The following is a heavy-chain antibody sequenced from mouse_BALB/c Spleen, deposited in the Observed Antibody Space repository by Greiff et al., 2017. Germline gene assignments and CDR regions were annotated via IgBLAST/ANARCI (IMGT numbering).Heavy chain of an antibody. CDR1: GFTFSDYG. Sequence: EVQLVESGGGLVQPGGSRKLSCAASGFTFSDYGMAWVRQAPGKGPEWVAFISNLAYSIYYADTVTGRFTISRENAKNTLYLEMSSLRSEDTAMYYCARASTMITPWFAYWGQGTLVTVSA. J-gene: IGHJ3*01. CDR2: ISNLAYSI. V-gene: IGHV5-15*02. CDR3: ARASTMITPWFAY. D-gene: IGHD2-4*01.